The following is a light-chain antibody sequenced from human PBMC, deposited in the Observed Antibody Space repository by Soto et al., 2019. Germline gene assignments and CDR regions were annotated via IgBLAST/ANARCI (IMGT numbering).Light chain of an antibody. CDR1: SSNIGTSS. CDR3: AVWDDSLNGHV. J-gene: IGLJ1*01. V-gene: IGLV1-44*01. CDR2: TND. Sequence: QSVLTQAPSASGTPGQTVTISCSGSSSNIGTSSVHWYKHLPGTAPKPLIYTNDQRPSGVPDRFSGPKSGTSASLAISGLQSEDEADYYCAVWDDSLNGHVFGAGTKVTVL.